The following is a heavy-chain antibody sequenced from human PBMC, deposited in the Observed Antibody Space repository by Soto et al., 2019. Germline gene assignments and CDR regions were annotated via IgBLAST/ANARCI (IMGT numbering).Heavy chain of an antibody. D-gene: IGHD6-19*01. Sequence: EVQLLESGGGLVQPGGSLRLSCAASGLTFSSYAMSWVRQAPGRGLEWVAVISNTGLTTHYADSVKGRFTISRDNSKRTVYMQMARVRGDDTGVYVCANDPLWGQWMEFGYFDQWGKGNLVTVSS. CDR1: GLTFSSYA. CDR3: ANDPLWGQWMEFGYFDQ. CDR2: ISNTGLTT. V-gene: IGHV3-23*01. J-gene: IGHJ5*02.